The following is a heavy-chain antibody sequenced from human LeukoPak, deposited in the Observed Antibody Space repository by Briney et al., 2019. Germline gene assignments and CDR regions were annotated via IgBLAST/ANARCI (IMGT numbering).Heavy chain of an antibody. CDR2: ISSSSSYI. CDR3: ARLSGALYYYYMDV. Sequence: PEGSLRLSCAASGFTFSSYSMNWVRQAPGKGLEWVSSISSSSSYIYYADSVKGRFTISRDNAKNSLYLQMNSLRAEDTAVYYCARLSGALYYYYMDVWGKGTTVTISS. J-gene: IGHJ6*03. V-gene: IGHV3-21*01. D-gene: IGHD2-8*02. CDR1: GFTFSSYS.